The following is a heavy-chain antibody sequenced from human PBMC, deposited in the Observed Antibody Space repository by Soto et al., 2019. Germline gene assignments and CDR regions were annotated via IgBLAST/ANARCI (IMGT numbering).Heavy chain of an antibody. CDR1: GFTFSSYS. J-gene: IGHJ6*02. CDR2: ISSSSSYI. V-gene: IGHV3-21*01. Sequence: GGSLRLSCAASGFTFSSYSMNWVRQAPGKGLEWVSSISSSSSYIYYADSVKGRFTISRDNAKNSLYLQMNSLRAEDTAVYYCARDPGPPYSSGWYNWFYYYGMDVWGQGTTVTVSS. D-gene: IGHD6-19*01. CDR3: ARDPGPPYSSGWYNWFYYYGMDV.